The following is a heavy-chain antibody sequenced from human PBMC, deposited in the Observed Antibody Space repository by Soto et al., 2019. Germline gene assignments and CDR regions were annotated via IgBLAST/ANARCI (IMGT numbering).Heavy chain of an antibody. CDR1: GGTFNIYA. J-gene: IGHJ4*02. CDR2: IIPLFGRP. Sequence: SVKVSCKTSGGTFNIYAIDWVRQAPGQGLEWMGGIIPLFGRPNYAQKFQGRVTISADEVTSTAYMELSSLRSEDTGVYYCERQFDHDRSGYYYVYWGQGTQVTVSS. CDR3: ERQFDHDRSGYYYVY. D-gene: IGHD3-22*01. V-gene: IGHV1-69*13.